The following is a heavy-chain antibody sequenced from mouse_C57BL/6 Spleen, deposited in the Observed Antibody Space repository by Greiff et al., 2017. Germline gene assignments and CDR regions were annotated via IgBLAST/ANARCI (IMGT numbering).Heavy chain of an antibody. D-gene: IGHD4-1*01. CDR3: ARRTGTREYFDV. CDR1: GIAFSRYW. Sequence: EVKLMESGGGLVQPGGSLKLSCAASGIAFSRYWMSWVRRAPGKGLEWIGEINPDSSTINYTPSLKDKFIISRDNAKNTLYLQMSKVRSEDTALYYGARRTGTREYFDVWGTGTTVTVSS. J-gene: IGHJ1*03. CDR2: INPDSSTI. V-gene: IGHV4-1*01.